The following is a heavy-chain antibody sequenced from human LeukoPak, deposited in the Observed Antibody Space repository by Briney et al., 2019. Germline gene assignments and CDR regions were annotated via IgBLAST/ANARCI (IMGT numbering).Heavy chain of an antibody. CDR2: IYPGDSDT. J-gene: IGHJ4*02. D-gene: IGHD2-15*01. CDR1: GPSFTTYW. Sequence: AGESLKISCKGSGPSFTTYWIGWVRQMPGKGLEWMGVIYPGDSDTRYSPSFQGQVTISADKSISTAYLQWSSLTASDTAMYYCARLGTSATYFEFWGQGTLVTVSS. V-gene: IGHV5-51*01. CDR3: ARLGTSATYFEF.